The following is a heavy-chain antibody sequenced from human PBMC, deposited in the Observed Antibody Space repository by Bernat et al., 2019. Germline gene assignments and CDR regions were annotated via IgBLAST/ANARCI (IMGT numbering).Heavy chain of an antibody. V-gene: IGHV4-61*01. CDR1: GGSVNSDNIY. Sequence: QVQLQESGPGLVKPSETLSLTCSVSGGSVNSDNIYWSWIRQAPGKGLEWIGYVYYSGITNINPSLKSRVTISVDMSKNQFSLKLNSVTATDTAVYYCAGGGHSSSFDPWGQGTLVIVSS. CDR2: VYYSGIT. D-gene: IGHD6-6*01. CDR3: AGGGHSSSFDP. J-gene: IGHJ5*02.